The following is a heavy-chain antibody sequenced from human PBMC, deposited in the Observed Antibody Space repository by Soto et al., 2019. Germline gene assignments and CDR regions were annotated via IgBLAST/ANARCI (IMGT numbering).Heavy chain of an antibody. CDR2: IYYSGST. J-gene: IGHJ6*02. V-gene: IGHV4-31*03. CDR1: GGSISSGGYY. CDR3: ARDRVVPAAIVRYYYYGMDV. D-gene: IGHD2-2*01. Sequence: PSETLSLTCTVSGGSISSGGYYWSWIRQHPGKGLEWIGYIYYSGSTYYNPSLKSRVTISVDTSKNQFSLKLSSVTAADTAVYYCARDRVVPAAIVRYYYYGMDVWGQGTTVTVSS.